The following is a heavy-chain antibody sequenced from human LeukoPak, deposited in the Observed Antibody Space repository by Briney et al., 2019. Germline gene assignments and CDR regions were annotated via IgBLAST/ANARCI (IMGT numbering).Heavy chain of an antibody. Sequence: GGSLRLSCAASGFTFSSYSMNWVRQAPGKGLEWVSSISSSSSYIYYADSVNGRFTISRDNAKNSLYLQMNSLRAEDTAVYYCARDTVTSDGMDVWGQGTTVTVSS. D-gene: IGHD4-11*01. CDR1: GFTFSSYS. V-gene: IGHV3-21*01. CDR2: ISSSSSYI. CDR3: ARDTVTSDGMDV. J-gene: IGHJ6*02.